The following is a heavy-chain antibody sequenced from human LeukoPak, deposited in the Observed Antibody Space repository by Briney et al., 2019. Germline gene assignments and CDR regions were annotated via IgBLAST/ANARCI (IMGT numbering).Heavy chain of an antibody. V-gene: IGHV1-24*01. D-gene: IGHD3-22*01. CDR3: ATELLDSSGYDYYFDY. J-gene: IGHJ4*02. Sequence: AAVKVSCKVSGYTLTELSMHWVRQAPGKGLEWTGGFDPEDGETIYAQKFQGRVTMTEDTSTDTAYMELSSLRSEDTAVYYCATELLDSSGYDYYFDYWGQGTLVTVSS. CDR1: GYTLTELS. CDR2: FDPEDGET.